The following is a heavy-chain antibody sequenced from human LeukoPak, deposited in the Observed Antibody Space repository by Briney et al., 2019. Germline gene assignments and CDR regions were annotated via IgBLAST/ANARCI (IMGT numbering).Heavy chain of an antibody. J-gene: IGHJ2*01. CDR3: AREASCGGDCYWYFDL. V-gene: IGHV3-7*01. Sequence: GGSLRLSCAASGFTFSSYSMNWVRQAPGKGLEWVANIKQDGSEKYYVDSVKGRFTISRDNAKNSLYLQMNSLRAEDTAVYYCAREASCGGDCYWYFDLWGRGTLVTVSS. D-gene: IGHD2-21*02. CDR2: IKQDGSEK. CDR1: GFTFSSYS.